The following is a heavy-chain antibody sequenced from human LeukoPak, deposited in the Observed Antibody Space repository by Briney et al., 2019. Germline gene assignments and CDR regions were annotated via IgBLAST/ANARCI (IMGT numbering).Heavy chain of an antibody. Sequence: GGSLRLSCAASGFTLSSYWMHWVRQAPGKGLVWVSRINSDGSSTSYADSVKGRFTISRDNAKNTLYLQMNSLRAEDTAVYYCARDPYRFAFDIWGQGTVVLVSS. CDR1: GFTLSSYW. D-gene: IGHD1-26*01. J-gene: IGHJ3*02. V-gene: IGHV3-74*01. CDR2: INSDGSST. CDR3: ARDPYRFAFDI.